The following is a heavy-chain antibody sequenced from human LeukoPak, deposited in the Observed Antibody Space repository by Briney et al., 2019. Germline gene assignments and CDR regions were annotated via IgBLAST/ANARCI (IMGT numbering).Heavy chain of an antibody. D-gene: IGHD6-13*01. V-gene: IGHV4-34*01. CDR1: GGSFSGYH. CDR3: ARGRSAAGYYFDY. CDR2: INHSGST. J-gene: IGHJ4*02. Sequence: SETLSLTCAVYGGSFSGYHWSWIRQPPGKGLEWIGEINHSGSTNYNPSLKSRVTISVDTSKNQFSLKLNSVTAADTVVYYCARGRSAAGYYFDYWGQGTLVTVSS.